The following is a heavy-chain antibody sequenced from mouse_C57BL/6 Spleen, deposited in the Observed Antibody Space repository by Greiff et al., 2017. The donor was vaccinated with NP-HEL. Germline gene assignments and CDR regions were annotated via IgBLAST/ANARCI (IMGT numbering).Heavy chain of an antibody. V-gene: IGHV1-26*01. D-gene: IGHD2-4*01. J-gene: IGHJ4*01. Sequence: EVQLQQSGPELVKPGASVKISCKASGYAFTDYYMNWVKQSHGKSLEWIGDINPNNGGTSYNQKFKGKATLTVDQSSSTAYMQRNSLTSEDSAVYYCAREDYASAYAMDYWGQGTSVTVAS. CDR3: AREDYASAYAMDY. CDR2: INPNNGGT. CDR1: GYAFTDYY.